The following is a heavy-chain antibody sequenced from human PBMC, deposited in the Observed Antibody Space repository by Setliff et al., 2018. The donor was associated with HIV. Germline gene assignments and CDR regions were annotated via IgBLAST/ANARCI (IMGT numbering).Heavy chain of an antibody. CDR3: ARVGANANFDY. CDR1: GGSISSTSYY. J-gene: IGHJ4*02. CDR2: LHRSGNT. Sequence: SETLSLTCTVSGGSISSTSYYWGWIRQPAGKGLEWIGRLHRSGNTINNPSLNSRVTMSVDTSKNHFSLNLHSVTAADTAVYYCARVGANANFDYWGQGTQVTVSS. D-gene: IGHD1-26*01. V-gene: IGHV4-61*02.